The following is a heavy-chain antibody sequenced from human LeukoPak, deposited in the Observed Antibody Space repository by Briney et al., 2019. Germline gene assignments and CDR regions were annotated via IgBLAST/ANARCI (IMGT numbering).Heavy chain of an antibody. J-gene: IGHJ2*01. D-gene: IGHD2-21*02. Sequence: SETLSLTCTVSGGSISTKYWSWIRQPAGKGLEWTGRVHTSGTTHYNPSLRSRVTISVDNSKNQFSLNLTSVTATDTAVYYCARDLGQRGVVTAHYWYFDLWGRGTLVTVSS. CDR2: VHTSGTT. CDR1: GGSISTKY. V-gene: IGHV4-4*07. CDR3: ARDLGQRGVVTAHYWYFDL.